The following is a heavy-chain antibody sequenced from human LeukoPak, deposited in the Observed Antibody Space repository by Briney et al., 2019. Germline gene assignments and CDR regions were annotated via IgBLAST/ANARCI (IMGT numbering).Heavy chain of an antibody. V-gene: IGHV3-23*01. Sequence: GGSLRLSCAASGFTFSSFAMSWVRQAPGKGLEWVSAISSSGGSTYYADSVKGRFTISRDNSKNTLYLQMNSLRAEDTAVYYCAKSGSSSPPRDPFHIWGQGTLVTVSS. CDR3: AKSGSSSPPRDPFHI. CDR1: GFTFSSFA. J-gene: IGHJ3*02. CDR2: ISSSGGST. D-gene: IGHD3-10*01.